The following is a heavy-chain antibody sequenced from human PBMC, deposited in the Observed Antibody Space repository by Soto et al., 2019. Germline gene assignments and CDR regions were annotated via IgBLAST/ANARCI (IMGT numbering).Heavy chain of an antibody. CDR1: GFTFSSYS. Sequence: GGSLRLSCAASGFTFSSYSMNWVRQAPGKGLEWVSSISSSSSYIYYADSVKGRFTISRDNAKNSLYLQMNSLRAEDTAVYYCARDSRDIVVVPAAIWGQGTLVTVSS. V-gene: IGHV3-21*01. CDR3: ARDSRDIVVVPAAI. D-gene: IGHD2-2*01. J-gene: IGHJ4*02. CDR2: ISSSSSYI.